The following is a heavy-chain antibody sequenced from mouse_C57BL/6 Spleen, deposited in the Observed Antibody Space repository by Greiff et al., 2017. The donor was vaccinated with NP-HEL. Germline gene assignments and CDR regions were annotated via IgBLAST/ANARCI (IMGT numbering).Heavy chain of an antibody. Sequence: EVKVEESGGGLVKPGGSLKLSCAASGFTFSDYGMHWVRQAPEKGLEWVAYISSGSSTIYYADTVKGRFTISRDNAKNTLFLQMTRLRSEDTAMYYCARKACGLYYAMDYWGQGTSVTVSS. V-gene: IGHV5-17*01. CDR2: ISSGSSTI. J-gene: IGHJ4*01. D-gene: IGHD6-1*01. CDR3: ARKACGLYYAMDY. CDR1: GFTFSDYG.